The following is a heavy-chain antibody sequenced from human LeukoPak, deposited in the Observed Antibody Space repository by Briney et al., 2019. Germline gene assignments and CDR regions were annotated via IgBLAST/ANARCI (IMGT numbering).Heavy chain of an antibody. CDR1: GGSLRSHY. J-gene: IGHJ5*02. V-gene: IGHV4-59*11. Sequence: SETLSLTCTDSGGSLRSHYWSWIRQPPGKGLEWIGYIYYSGSTNYNPSLKSRVTISVDTSKNQFSLKLSSVTAADTAVYYCARWGSSREYNWFDPWGQGTLVTVSS. CDR2: IYYSGST. CDR3: ARWGSSREYNWFDP. D-gene: IGHD6-13*01.